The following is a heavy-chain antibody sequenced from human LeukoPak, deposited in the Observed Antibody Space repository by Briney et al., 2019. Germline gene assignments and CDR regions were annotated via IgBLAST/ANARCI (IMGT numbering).Heavy chain of an antibody. D-gene: IGHD1-26*01. CDR1: GGSISGYF. V-gene: IGHV4-4*09. CDR2: IHTIET. CDR3: ARGLPSGSYSAPLRY. J-gene: IGHJ4*02. Sequence: SETLSLTCTISGGSISGYFGTWIRQASGKGLEWIGYIHTIETKYNPSLQSRVSMSIDTSKNQFSLNLRSVTAADTAVYYCARGLPSGSYSAPLRYWGQGTLVTVSS.